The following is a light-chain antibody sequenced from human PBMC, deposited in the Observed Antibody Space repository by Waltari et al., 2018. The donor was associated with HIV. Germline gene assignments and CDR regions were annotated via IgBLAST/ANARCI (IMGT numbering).Light chain of an antibody. CDR2: AAS. CDR3: QQTHSAPFT. CDR1: HYITSH. V-gene: IGKV1-39*01. Sequence: IQMTQSPSSLSASVGDRVTLTCRASHYITSHLNWFQQKPGKAPRLLMCAASSLQSGVPSRFSGSASGTDFTLTISSLQPEDFATDYCQQTHSAPFTFGPGTKVDIK. J-gene: IGKJ3*01.